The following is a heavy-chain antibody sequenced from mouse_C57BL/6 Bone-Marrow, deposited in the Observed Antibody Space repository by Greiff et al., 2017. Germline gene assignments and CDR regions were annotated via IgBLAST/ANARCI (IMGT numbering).Heavy chain of an antibody. Sequence: QVQLQQPGAELVKPGASVKMSCKASGYTFTSYWITWVKQRPGQGLEWIGDIYPGSGSTNYNEKFKSKATLTVDTSSSTAYMQLSSLTSEDSAVYYCARREGLDSSGYEYAMDYWGQGTSVTVSS. CDR1: GYTFTSYW. CDR3: ARREGLDSSGYEYAMDY. CDR2: IYPGSGST. D-gene: IGHD3-2*02. V-gene: IGHV1-55*01. J-gene: IGHJ4*01.